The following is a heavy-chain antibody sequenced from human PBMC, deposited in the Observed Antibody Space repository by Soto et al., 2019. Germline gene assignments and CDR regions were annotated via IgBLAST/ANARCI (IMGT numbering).Heavy chain of an antibody. J-gene: IGHJ4*02. CDR2: TKAKAYSYTT. V-gene: IGHV3-72*01. D-gene: IGHD3-10*01. CDR3: ASIRGGMGY. Sequence: EVQLVESGGGLVQPGGSLRLSCAASGITLSDHFIDWVRQAPGKGLDWVGRTKAKAYSYTTEYAASVKGRFTISRDDSGNSVYLQMNSLKREDTAVYYCASIRGGMGYWRQGTLVTVSP. CDR1: GITLSDHF.